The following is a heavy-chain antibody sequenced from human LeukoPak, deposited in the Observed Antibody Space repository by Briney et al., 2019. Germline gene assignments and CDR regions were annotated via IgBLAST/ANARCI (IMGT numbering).Heavy chain of an antibody. D-gene: IGHD4-17*01. CDR2: ISAYNGNT. CDR1: GYTFTSYG. Sequence: ASVKVSCKASGYTFTSYGISWVRQAPGQGLEWMGWISAYNGNTNYTQKLQGRVTMTTDTSTSTAYMELRSLRSDDTAVYYCARDDCGDYVGPHYFDYWGQGTLVTVSS. CDR3: ARDDCGDYVGPHYFDY. J-gene: IGHJ4*02. V-gene: IGHV1-18*01.